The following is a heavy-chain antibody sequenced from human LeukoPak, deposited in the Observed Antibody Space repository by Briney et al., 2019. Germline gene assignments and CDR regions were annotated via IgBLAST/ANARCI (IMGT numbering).Heavy chain of an antibody. J-gene: IGHJ4*02. CDR3: ARESYTAMVDY. CDR2: IKQDGSEK. CDR1: GFTFSSYW. Sequence: GGSLRLSCAASGFTFSSYWTSWVRQAPGKGLEWVANIKQDGSEKYYVDSVKGRFTISRDNAKNSLYLQMNSLRAEDTAVYYCARESYTAMVDYWGQRTLVTVSS. D-gene: IGHD5-18*01. V-gene: IGHV3-7*01.